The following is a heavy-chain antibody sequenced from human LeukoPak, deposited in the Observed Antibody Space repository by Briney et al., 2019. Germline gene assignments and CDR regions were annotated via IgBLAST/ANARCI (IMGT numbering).Heavy chain of an antibody. CDR1: GFTFSSYA. CDR2: ISGSGGST. Sequence: GGSLRLSCAASGFTFSSYAMSWVRQAPGKGLEWVSAISGSGGSTYYADSVKGRFTISRDNSKNTLYLQMNSLRAEDTAVYYCAKIIVVVPAAAYRDYYWGQGTLVTVSS. J-gene: IGHJ4*02. D-gene: IGHD2-2*01. CDR3: AKIIVVVPAAAYRDYY. V-gene: IGHV3-23*01.